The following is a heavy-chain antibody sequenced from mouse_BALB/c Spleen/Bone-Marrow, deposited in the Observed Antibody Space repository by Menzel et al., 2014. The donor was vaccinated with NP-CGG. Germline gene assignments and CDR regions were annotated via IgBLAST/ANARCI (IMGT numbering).Heavy chain of an antibody. V-gene: IGHV4-1*02. CDR1: AVDFSEYL. J-gene: IGHJ1*01. D-gene: IGHD1-1*01. Sequence: AAAAVDFSEYLMSWVRQAPGKGLEWIGXINPDSSTINYTPSLKDKFIISRDNAKNTLYLQMSKVRSENTALYYCARLNYYGSLFVWGAGTTVTVSS. CDR2: INPDSSTI. CDR3: ARLNYYGSLFV.